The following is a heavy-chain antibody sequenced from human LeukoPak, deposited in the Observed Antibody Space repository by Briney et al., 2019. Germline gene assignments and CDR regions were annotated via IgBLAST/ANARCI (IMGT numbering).Heavy chain of an antibody. CDR3: AKVSNFWSGYYPYYFDY. J-gene: IGHJ4*02. CDR2: ISGSGGST. CDR1: GFTFSSYA. V-gene: IGHV3-23*01. Sequence: GGSLRLSCAASGFTFSSYAMSWVRQAPGKGLEWVSAISGSGGSTYYADSVKGRFTISRDNSKNTLYLQMNSLRAGDTAVYYCAKVSNFWSGYYPYYFDYWGQGTLVTVSS. D-gene: IGHD3-3*01.